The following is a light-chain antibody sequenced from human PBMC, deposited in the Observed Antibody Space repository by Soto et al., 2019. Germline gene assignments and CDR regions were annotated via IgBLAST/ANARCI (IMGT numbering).Light chain of an antibody. CDR2: LDRSGSY. CDR3: ETWYSNTHKV. V-gene: IGLV4-60*02. J-gene: IGLJ3*02. CDR1: SDHNTYV. Sequence: QSVLTQSSSASASLGSSVKLTCILSSDHNTYVIAWHQQQPGKAPRFLMTLDRSGSYNRGSGVPDRFSGSSSGADRYLTIANLQFEDEGDYYCETWYSNTHKVFGGGTKLTVL.